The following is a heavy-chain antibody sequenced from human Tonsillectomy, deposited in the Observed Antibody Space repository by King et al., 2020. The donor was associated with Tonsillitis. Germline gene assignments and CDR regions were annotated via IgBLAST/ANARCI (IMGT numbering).Heavy chain of an antibody. D-gene: IGHD3-16*01. V-gene: IGHV3-30-3*01. J-gene: IGHJ6*02. CDR1: GFTFSSYA. CDR3: ARGDAGAGAYYGMDV. Sequence: VQLVESGGGVVQPGRSLRLSCAASGFTFSSYAVPWVRQAPGQGLEWVAVVSYEGSNKYYADSVKGRFTTTRDNSKNTLYLQMNSLRPEDTAVYYCARGDAGAGAYYGMDVWGQGTTVTVSS. CDR2: VSYEGSNK.